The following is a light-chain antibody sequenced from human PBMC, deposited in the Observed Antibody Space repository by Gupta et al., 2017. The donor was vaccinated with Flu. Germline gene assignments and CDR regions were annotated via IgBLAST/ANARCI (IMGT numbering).Light chain of an antibody. CDR3: GTGDSSLSAYV. Sequence: QSVLTPPPSVSAAPGQKVTISCSGSSSNIGNNYVSWYQQYPGTAPKLLIYENNKRPSGIPDRFSGSKSGTSATLGITGLQSGDEADYYCGTGDSSLSAYVFGTGTKVTVL. J-gene: IGLJ1*01. V-gene: IGLV1-51*02. CDR1: SSNIGNNY. CDR2: ENN.